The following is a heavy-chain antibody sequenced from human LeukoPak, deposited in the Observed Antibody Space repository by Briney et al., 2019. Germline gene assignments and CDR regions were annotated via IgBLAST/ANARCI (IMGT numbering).Heavy chain of an antibody. CDR3: AQYYYDFWSAQGY. Sequence: QPGGSLRLSCAASGFIFSTSGMNWVRQAPGRGLEWLAYISGSSATKYYADSVKGRFTISRDNAENSLFLQMNSLRAEDTAVYYCAQYYYDFWSAQGYWGQGTLVTVSS. CDR2: ISGSSATK. J-gene: IGHJ4*02. V-gene: IGHV3-48*04. D-gene: IGHD3-3*01. CDR1: GFIFSTSG.